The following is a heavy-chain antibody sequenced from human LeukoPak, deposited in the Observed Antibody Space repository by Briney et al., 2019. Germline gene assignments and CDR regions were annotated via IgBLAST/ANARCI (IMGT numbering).Heavy chain of an antibody. CDR2: MNPSSGNT. J-gene: IGHJ6*03. Sequence: ASVKVSCKASGYTFTSYDINWVRQATGQGLEWMGWMNPSSGNTGYAQKFQGRVTITRNTSISTAYMELSSLRSEDTAVYYCGRISVVTMVRGVIRRQHYYCYYMDVWGKGTTVTVSS. V-gene: IGHV1-8*03. CDR3: GRISVVTMVRGVIRRQHYYCYYMDV. CDR1: GYTFTSYD. D-gene: IGHD3-10*01.